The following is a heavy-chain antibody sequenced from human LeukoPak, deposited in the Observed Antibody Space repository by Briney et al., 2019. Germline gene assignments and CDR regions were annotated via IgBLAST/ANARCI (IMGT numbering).Heavy chain of an antibody. CDR1: GFTFSSYG. J-gene: IGHJ4*02. D-gene: IGHD3-22*01. Sequence: GGSLRLSCAASGFTFSSYGMHWVRQAPGKGLEWVAFIRYDGSNKYYADSVKGRFTISRDNSKNTLYLRMNSLRAEDTAVYYCARATPITMIVVVITTPGYWGQGTLVTVSS. V-gene: IGHV3-30*02. CDR2: IRYDGSNK. CDR3: ARATPITMIVVVITTPGY.